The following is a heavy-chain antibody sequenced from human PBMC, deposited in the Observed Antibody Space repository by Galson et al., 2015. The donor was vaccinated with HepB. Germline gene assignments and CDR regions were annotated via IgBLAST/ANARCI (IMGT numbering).Heavy chain of an antibody. CDR2: INWNGGST. Sequence: SLRLSCAASGFTFDDYGMSWVRQAPGKGLEWVSGINWNGGSTGYADSVKGRFTISRDNAKNSLYLQMNSLRAEDTALYYCARDGAAAGTPIWFDPWGQGTLVTVSS. D-gene: IGHD6-13*01. V-gene: IGHV3-20*04. CDR1: GFTFDDYG. CDR3: ARDGAAAGTPIWFDP. J-gene: IGHJ5*02.